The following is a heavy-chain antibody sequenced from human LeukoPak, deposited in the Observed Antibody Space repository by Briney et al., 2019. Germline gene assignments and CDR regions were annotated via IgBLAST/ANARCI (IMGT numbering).Heavy chain of an antibody. CDR1: GFTFSSYC. CDR2: ISSSSSYI. CDR3: AGLPAYCSTTSCYHDY. J-gene: IGHJ4*02. V-gene: IGHV3-21*01. Sequence: PGGSLRLSCAASGFTFSSYCMNWVRQAPGKGLEWVSSISSSSSYIYYADSVKGRFTISRDNAKNSLYLQMNSLRAEDTAVYYCAGLPAYCSTTSCYHDYWGQGTLVTVSS. D-gene: IGHD2-2*01.